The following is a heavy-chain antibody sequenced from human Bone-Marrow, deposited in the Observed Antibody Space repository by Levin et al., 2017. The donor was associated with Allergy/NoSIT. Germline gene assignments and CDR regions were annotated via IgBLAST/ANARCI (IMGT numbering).Heavy chain of an antibody. CDR2: ISKSGST. V-gene: IGHV4-61*01. J-gene: IGHJ5*02. Sequence: ASETLSLTCTVSGDSVSSRSYYWNWIRQTPGKGLEWIGYISKSGSTNYNPSLKSRVIISMDTSKTQFSVKLNSVTAADTGSYYCASGDWEFWRVEGRNWVGPWGQESLVTVSS. CDR1: GDSVSSRSYY. CDR3: ASGDWEFWRVEGRNWVGP. D-gene: IGHD3-3*01.